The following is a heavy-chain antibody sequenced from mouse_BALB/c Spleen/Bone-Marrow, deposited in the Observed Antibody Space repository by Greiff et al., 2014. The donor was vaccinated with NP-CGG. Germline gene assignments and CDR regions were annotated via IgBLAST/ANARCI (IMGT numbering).Heavy chain of an antibody. D-gene: IGHD2-4*01. Sequence: EVQLVESGGGLVKSGGSLKLSCAASGFTFNSYGMSWVRQTPEKRLEWVATISGGGSYTFYPDSVKGRFTISRDNAKSNLYLQLSSLRSEDTALYYCARHAYYDQTEVSFVYWGQGTLVTVSA. CDR2: ISGGGSYT. CDR3: ARHAYYDQTEVSFVY. V-gene: IGHV5-9-2*01. CDR1: GFTFNSYG. J-gene: IGHJ3*01.